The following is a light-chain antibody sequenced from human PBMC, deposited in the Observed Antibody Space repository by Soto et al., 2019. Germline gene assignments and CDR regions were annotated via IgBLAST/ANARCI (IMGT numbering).Light chain of an antibody. V-gene: IGLV1-40*01. CDR3: QSYDSSLTGSKV. Sequence: QSVLTQPPSVSGAPGQRVTISCTGTSSNIGAGFDVHWYQQFPGTAPKVLIYDNTNRPPAVPDRFSASKSGTSASLAISGLQAEDEDDYYCQSYDSSLTGSKVFGTGTKLTVL. CDR2: DNT. J-gene: IGLJ1*01. CDR1: SSNIGAGFD.